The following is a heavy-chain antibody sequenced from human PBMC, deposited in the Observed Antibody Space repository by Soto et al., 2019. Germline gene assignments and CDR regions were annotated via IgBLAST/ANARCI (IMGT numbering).Heavy chain of an antibody. Sequence: GGSLRLSCAASVFTFSSYAMIWVRQAPGKGLEWVSALSGSGSSTYYGDSVKGRFTISRDNSKNTLYLQMNSLRAEDTAVYYCAKVPDPYSSGWYFWFNPWGQGTLVP. CDR1: VFTFSSYA. J-gene: IGHJ5*02. CDR3: AKVPDPYSSGWYFWFNP. D-gene: IGHD6-19*01. CDR2: LSGSGSST. V-gene: IGHV3-23*01.